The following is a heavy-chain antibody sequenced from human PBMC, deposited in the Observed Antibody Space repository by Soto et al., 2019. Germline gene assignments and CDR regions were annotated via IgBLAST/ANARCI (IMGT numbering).Heavy chain of an antibody. Sequence: LSLTCTVPGGSITSGNYRWVWIRQPPGKGLEWIGNIYSSGTAYYAPSLRSRVTISVDSSKNQFSLNLNSVTAADTAMYYCARRIAGSSNFDTWGQGALVTVSS. CDR3: ARRIAGSSNFDT. CDR1: GGSITSGNYR. V-gene: IGHV4-39*01. J-gene: IGHJ4*02. CDR2: IYSSGTA. D-gene: IGHD2-21*01.